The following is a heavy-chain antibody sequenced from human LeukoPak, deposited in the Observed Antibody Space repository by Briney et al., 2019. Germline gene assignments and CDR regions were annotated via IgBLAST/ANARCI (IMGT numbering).Heavy chain of an antibody. CDR1: GGSFSGYY. D-gene: IGHD6-19*01. V-gene: IGHV4-34*01. CDR3: ARSGPGAVAGRRVDY. CDR2: INHSGST. Sequence: SETLSLTCAVYGGSFSGYYWSWIRQPPGKGLEWIGEINHSGSTNYNPSLKSRVTISVDTSKNQFSLKLSSVIAADTAVYYCARSGPGAVAGRRVDYWGQGTLVTVSS. J-gene: IGHJ4*02.